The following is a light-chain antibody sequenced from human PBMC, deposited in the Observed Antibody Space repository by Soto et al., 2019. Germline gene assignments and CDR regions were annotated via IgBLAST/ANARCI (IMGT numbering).Light chain of an antibody. V-gene: IGKV1-9*01. CDR2: AAS. J-gene: IGKJ4*01. CDR3: QQLNNYPLT. CDR1: QAISNY. Sequence: DIQLTQSPSFLSASVGDRVTISCRASQAISNYLAWYQQKPGKAPDLLIYAASTLQSGVPSRFSGSGSGTEFSLTISSLQPEDFATYYCQQLNNYPLTFGGGTKVEI.